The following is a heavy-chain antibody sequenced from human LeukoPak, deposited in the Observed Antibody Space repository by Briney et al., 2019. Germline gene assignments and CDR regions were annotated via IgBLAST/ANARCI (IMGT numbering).Heavy chain of an antibody. CDR2: IKQDGSEK. CDR3: ARWYSRSPPDY. D-gene: IGHD6-13*01. Sequence: GGSLRLSCAASGFTFSSYWMSWVRQAPGKGLEWVANIKQDGSEKYYVDSMKGRFTISKDNAKNSLYLQMNSLRAEDTAVYYCARWYSRSPPDYWGQGTLVTVSS. V-gene: IGHV3-7*01. CDR1: GFTFSSYW. J-gene: IGHJ4*02.